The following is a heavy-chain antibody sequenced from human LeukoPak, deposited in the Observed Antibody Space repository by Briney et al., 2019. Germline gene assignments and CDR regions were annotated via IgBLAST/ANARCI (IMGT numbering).Heavy chain of an antibody. V-gene: IGHV1-2*02. J-gene: IGHJ5*02. CDR3: AVGGQYSGYAFNWFDP. D-gene: IGHD5-12*01. Sequence: ASVKVSCKASGYTFTGYYMHWVRQAPGQGLEWMGWINPNSGGTNYAQKFQGRVTMTRDTSISTAYMELSRLRSDDTAVYYCAVGGQYSGYAFNWFDPWGQGTLVTVSS. CDR1: GYTFTGYY. CDR2: INPNSGGT.